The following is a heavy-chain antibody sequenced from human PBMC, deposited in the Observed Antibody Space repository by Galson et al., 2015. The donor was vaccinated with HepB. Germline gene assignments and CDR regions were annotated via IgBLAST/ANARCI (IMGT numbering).Heavy chain of an antibody. J-gene: IGHJ4*02. CDR1: GYTFTSYG. CDR3: ARDLLKDGGWSHTTTCFDY. D-gene: IGHD6-19*01. V-gene: IGHV1-18*01. CDR2: ISAYNGNT. Sequence: SVKVSCKASGYTFTSYGISWVRQAPGQGLEWMGWISAYNGNTNYAQKLQGRVTMTTDTSTSTAYMELRSLRSDDAAVYYCARDLLKDGGWSHTTTCFDYWGQGTLVTVSS.